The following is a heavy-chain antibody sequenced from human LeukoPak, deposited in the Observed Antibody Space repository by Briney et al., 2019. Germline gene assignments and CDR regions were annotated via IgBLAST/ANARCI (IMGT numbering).Heavy chain of an antibody. V-gene: IGHV4-39*01. CDR1: GGSISSRSYS. CDR2: IYYSGST. J-gene: IGHJ4*02. D-gene: IGHD6-19*01. Sequence: SETLSLTCTVSGGSISSRSYSWGWIRQPPGKGLEWIGSIYYSGSTYYNPSLKSRVAISVDTSKNQFSLRLSSVTAADTAVYYCARTYCNGWYCMVDYWGQGTLVTVSS. CDR3: ARTYCNGWYCMVDY.